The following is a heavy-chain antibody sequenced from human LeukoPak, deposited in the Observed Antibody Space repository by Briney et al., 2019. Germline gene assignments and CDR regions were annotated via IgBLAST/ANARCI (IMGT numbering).Heavy chain of an antibody. Sequence: PSETLSLTCTVSGGSISSYSWSWIPQPPGRGREWIGYIHYSGGANYNPSLKSRVTFSVDTSKNQFSLTLSSVTAADTAVYYCARYGSGKYMDYWGQGTLVTVSS. CDR1: GGSISSYS. CDR3: ARYGSGKYMDY. J-gene: IGHJ4*02. D-gene: IGHD3-10*01. V-gene: IGHV4-59*08. CDR2: IHYSGGA.